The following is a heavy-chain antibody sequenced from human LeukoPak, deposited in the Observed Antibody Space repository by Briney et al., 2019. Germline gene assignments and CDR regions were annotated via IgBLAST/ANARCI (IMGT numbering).Heavy chain of an antibody. V-gene: IGHV3-53*01. D-gene: IGHD5-18*01. CDR1: GFSVSNYY. CDR2: IYPDGGT. Sequence: GGSLRLSCSASGFSVSNYYMNWVRQAPGKGLEWVSIIYPDGGTKFADSVKGRFTISRDNSKNTLYLQMNSLRVEDTAVYYCARDPDGYRQGHHFDYWGQGTLVTVSS. CDR3: ARDPDGYRQGHHFDY. J-gene: IGHJ4*02.